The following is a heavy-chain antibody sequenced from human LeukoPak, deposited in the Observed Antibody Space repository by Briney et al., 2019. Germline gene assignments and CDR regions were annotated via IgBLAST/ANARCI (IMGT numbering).Heavy chain of an antibody. V-gene: IGHV1-18*01. CDR1: GYTFTSYG. D-gene: IGHD4-17*01. CDR2: ISAYNGNT. Sequence: ASVKVSCKASGYTFTSYGISWVRQAPGQGLEWMGWISAYNGNTNYAQKLQGRVTMTTDTPTSTAHMELRSLRSDDTAVYYCAIDYGEVREAYYFDYWGQGTLVTVSS. J-gene: IGHJ4*02. CDR3: AIDYGEVREAYYFDY.